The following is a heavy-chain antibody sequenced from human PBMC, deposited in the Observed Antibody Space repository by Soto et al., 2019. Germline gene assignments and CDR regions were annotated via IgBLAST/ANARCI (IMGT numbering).Heavy chain of an antibody. D-gene: IGHD3-3*01. Sequence: PGGSLSLSCAASGFSFSGFWMHWVRQAPGKGLEWVAVISYDGSNKYYADSVKGRFTISRDNSKNTLYLQMNSLRAEDTAVYYCAREGITIFGVVLYGMDVWGQGTTVTVSS. CDR1: GFSFSGFW. J-gene: IGHJ6*02. CDR3: AREGITIFGVVLYGMDV. V-gene: IGHV3-30-3*01. CDR2: ISYDGSNK.